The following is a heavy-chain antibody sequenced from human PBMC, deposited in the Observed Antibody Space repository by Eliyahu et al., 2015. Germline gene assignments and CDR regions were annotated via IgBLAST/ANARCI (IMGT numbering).Heavy chain of an antibody. V-gene: IGHV4-39*01. Sequence: QLQLQESGPGLVKPSETLSLTCTVSGGSISSSSYYWGWIRQPPGKGLEWIGSIYYSGSTYYNPSLKSRVTISVDTSKNQFSLKLSSVTAADTAVYYCAKYSIVGATTAWFDPWGQGTLVTVSS. CDR1: GGSISSSSYY. J-gene: IGHJ5*02. CDR2: IYYSGST. D-gene: IGHD1-26*01. CDR3: AKYSIVGATTAWFDP.